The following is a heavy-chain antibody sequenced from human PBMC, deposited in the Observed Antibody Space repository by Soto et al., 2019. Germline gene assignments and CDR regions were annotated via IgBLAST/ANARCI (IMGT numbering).Heavy chain of an antibody. D-gene: IGHD3-10*01. CDR2: VSGSGGSS. CDR1: GFTFRTFA. CDR3: AKAHTHMVRFDS. J-gene: IGHJ4*02. Sequence: EVHLSESGGGSVQPGGSLRLSCTASGFTFRTFAMGWVRRAPGKGLEWVATVSGSGGSSYYADSLKRRFTVSRDNSKNTPFLRLDSLRPDDTATYYCAKAHTHMVRFDSWGRGTLVTVSS. V-gene: IGHV3-23*01.